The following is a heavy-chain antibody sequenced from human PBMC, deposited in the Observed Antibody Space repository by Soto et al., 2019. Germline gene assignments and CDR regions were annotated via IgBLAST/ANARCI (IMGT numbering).Heavy chain of an antibody. Sequence: QVQLVQSGAELKKTGSSVKVSCRASGDAFSSYAVNWVRQAPGRGLEWMGRIITALGTTDYAQNFKGRLTITAEKSTKTVYMELSSLRSEDTAVYYCARRRYCGYDCYHKHYYGMDVWGQGTTVTVAS. V-gene: IGHV1-69*08. CDR3: ARRRYCGYDCYHKHYYGMDV. CDR2: IITALGTT. CDR1: GDAFSSYA. D-gene: IGHD2-21*01. J-gene: IGHJ6*02.